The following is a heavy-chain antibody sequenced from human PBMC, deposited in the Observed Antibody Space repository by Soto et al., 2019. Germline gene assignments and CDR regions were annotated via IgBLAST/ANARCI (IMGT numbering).Heavy chain of an antibody. Sequence: SETLSLTCTVSGGSISSDDYYWNWIRQPPGRGLEWIGCIYYSGSTYYNPSLKSRVSISVDTSQNQFSLNLHSVTAADTAMYFCARLPYYYNTSGYPVGNYFDSWGQGTLVTVSS. D-gene: IGHD3-22*01. CDR3: ARLPYYYNTSGYPVGNYFDS. V-gene: IGHV4-30-4*01. CDR2: IYYSGST. J-gene: IGHJ4*02. CDR1: GGSISSDDYY.